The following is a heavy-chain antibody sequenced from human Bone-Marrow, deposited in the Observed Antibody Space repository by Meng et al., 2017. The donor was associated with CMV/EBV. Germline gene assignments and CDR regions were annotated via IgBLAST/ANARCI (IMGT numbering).Heavy chain of an antibody. CDR3: ARDRTDCSSTSCYTDGMDV. Sequence: GESLKISCAASGFTFSSYAMSWVRQAPGKGLEWVSAISGSGGSTYYADSVKGRFTISRDNSKNTLYLQMNSLRAEDTAVYYCARDRTDCSSTSCYTDGMDVWGQGTTVTVSS. J-gene: IGHJ6*02. CDR1: GFTFSSYA. D-gene: IGHD2-2*02. V-gene: IGHV3-23*01. CDR2: ISGSGGST.